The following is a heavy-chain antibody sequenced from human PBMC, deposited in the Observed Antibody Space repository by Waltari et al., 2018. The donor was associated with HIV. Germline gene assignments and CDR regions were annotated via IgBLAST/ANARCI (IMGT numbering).Heavy chain of an antibody. D-gene: IGHD3-10*01. CDR3: VHYDSWSYKVDP. V-gene: IGHV2-5*02. CDR1: GFSLSTRGVA. J-gene: IGHJ5*02. CDR2: IYWDDDK. Sequence: QITLKESGPTLVKPTQTLTLTCTFSGFSLSTRGVAVVWIRQPPGKALEWLGIIYWDDDKRYSPSLKNRLTIIKDTSKNQVGLTLINMDPMDTATYYCVHYDSWSYKVDPWGQGILVTVSS.